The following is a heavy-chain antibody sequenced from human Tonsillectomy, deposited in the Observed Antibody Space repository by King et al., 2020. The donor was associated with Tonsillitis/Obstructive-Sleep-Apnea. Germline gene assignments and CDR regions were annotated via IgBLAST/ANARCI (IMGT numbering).Heavy chain of an antibody. CDR1: GFTFSTYS. V-gene: IGHV3-48*02. CDR2: IGCSICTI. Sequence: VQLVESGGGLVQPGGSLRLSCVASGFTFSTYSMNWVRQAPGKGPEWVSYIGCSICTIDFADAVRGRFTISRDNAKNSLYLHMNSLRDEDTAVYYCARDTLYAFDIWGQGTMVTVSS. J-gene: IGHJ3*02. D-gene: IGHD2/OR15-2a*01. CDR3: ARDTLYAFDI.